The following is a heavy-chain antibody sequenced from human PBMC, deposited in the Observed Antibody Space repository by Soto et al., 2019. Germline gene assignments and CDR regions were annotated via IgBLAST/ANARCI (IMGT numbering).Heavy chain of an antibody. V-gene: IGHV3-48*01. CDR2: ISNGGRI. Sequence: GGSLRLSCAASGFSVSSYSMNWVRQAPGKGLQWVSYISNGGRIDYADSVKGRFTISRDRAKNALDLQMNSLRAEDTAVYYCAGVYYFESSGLDAFDIWGQGTMVTVSS. CDR1: GFSVSSYS. D-gene: IGHD3-22*01. CDR3: AGVYYFESSGLDAFDI. J-gene: IGHJ3*02.